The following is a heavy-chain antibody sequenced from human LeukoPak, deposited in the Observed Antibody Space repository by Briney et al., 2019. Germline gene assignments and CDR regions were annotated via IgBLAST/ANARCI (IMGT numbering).Heavy chain of an antibody. CDR3: ATHCSGGSCYPPDDY. CDR2: IYYSGST. V-gene: IGHV4-30-4*01. Sequence: PSETLSLTCTVSGGSISSGDYYWSWIRRPPGKGLEWIGYIYYSGSTYYNPSLKSRVTISVDTSKNQFSLKLSSVTAADTAVYYCATHCSGGSCYPPDDYWGQGTLVTVSS. J-gene: IGHJ4*02. D-gene: IGHD2-15*01. CDR1: GGSISSGDYY.